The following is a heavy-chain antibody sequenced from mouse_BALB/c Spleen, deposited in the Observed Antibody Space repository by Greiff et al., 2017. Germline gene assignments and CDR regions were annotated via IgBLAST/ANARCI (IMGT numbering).Heavy chain of an antibody. CDR1: GFTFSSYA. Sequence: EVHLVESGGGLVKPGGSLKLSCAASGFTFSSYAMSWVRQTPEKRLEWVASISSGGSTYYPDSVKGRFTISRDNARNILYLQMSSLRSEDTAMYYCARGFMTPDYWGQGTTLTVSS. J-gene: IGHJ2*01. CDR2: ISSGGST. CDR3: ARGFMTPDY. V-gene: IGHV5-6-5*01. D-gene: IGHD1-1*01.